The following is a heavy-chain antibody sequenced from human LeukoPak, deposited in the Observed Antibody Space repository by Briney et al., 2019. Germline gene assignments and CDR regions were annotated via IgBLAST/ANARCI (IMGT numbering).Heavy chain of an antibody. Sequence: ASVKRSSKASGYTFTTYDINWGRQATGQGLEWMGWMNTNSGNTGYAQKFQGRVTMTTNTSISTAYMELSSLRSEDTAVYYCARGRSVTTVVTYGMDVWGQGTTVTVSS. CDR2: MNTNSGNT. CDR3: ARGRSVTTVVTYGMDV. D-gene: IGHD4-23*01. J-gene: IGHJ6*02. CDR1: GYTFTTYD. V-gene: IGHV1-8*01.